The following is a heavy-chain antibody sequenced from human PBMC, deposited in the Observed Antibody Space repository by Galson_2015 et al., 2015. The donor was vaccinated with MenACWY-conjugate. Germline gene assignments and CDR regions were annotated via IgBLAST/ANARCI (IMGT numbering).Heavy chain of an antibody. CDR1: GYIFTTYW. J-gene: IGHJ6*02. CDR2: ISPGDSNT. CDR3: ARHPPGGRGMDV. D-gene: IGHD1-26*01. Sequence: GAEVKKPGESLKISCKASGYIFTTYWIAWVRQMPGKGLQWMGLISPGDSNTRYSPSFQGQVTISADKSISTAYLQWSSLKASDTAMYYCARHPPGGRGMDVWGQGTTVTVSS. V-gene: IGHV5-51*01.